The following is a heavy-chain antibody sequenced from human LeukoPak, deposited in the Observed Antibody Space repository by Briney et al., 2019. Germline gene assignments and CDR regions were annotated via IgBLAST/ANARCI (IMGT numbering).Heavy chain of an antibody. CDR3: AKDRGAAAAYGGMDV. CDR1: GFTFSNYA. Sequence: GGSLRLSCAASGFTFSNYAMSWVRQAPGKGLEWVSGISIGGDSTYYADSVKGRFTISRDNSKNTLYLQMNSLRAEDTAVYYCAKDRGAAAAYGGMDVWGRGTTVTVSS. D-gene: IGHD6-13*01. J-gene: IGHJ6*02. CDR2: ISIGGDST. V-gene: IGHV3-23*01.